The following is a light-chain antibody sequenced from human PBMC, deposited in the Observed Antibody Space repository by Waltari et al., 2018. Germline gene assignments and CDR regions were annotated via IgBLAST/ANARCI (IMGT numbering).Light chain of an antibody. CDR3: QQYNTWPLLT. Sequence: FPGERATLSCRASQSVATYLAWYQQKPGQAPRLLIYGASTRPTGIPARFSGGGSGTEFTLTISSLQSEDFAVYYCQQYNTWPLLTFGGGTRVEIK. V-gene: IGKV3-15*01. J-gene: IGKJ4*01. CDR1: QSVATY. CDR2: GAS.